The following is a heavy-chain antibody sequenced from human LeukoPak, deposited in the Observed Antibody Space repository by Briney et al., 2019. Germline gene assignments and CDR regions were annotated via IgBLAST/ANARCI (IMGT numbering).Heavy chain of an antibody. D-gene: IGHD2-15*01. J-gene: IGHJ6*03. CDR3: ARGVPIGYCGGGSPCPYYMDV. V-gene: IGHV4-39*07. CDR2: IYYSGST. CDR1: GGSISSNNYH. Sequence: PSETLSLTCTVSGGSISSNNYHRGWIRQPPGKGLEWIGSIYYSGSTYYNPSLKSRVTISVDTSKNQFSQKLSSVTAADTAVYYCARGVPIGYCGGGSPCPYYMDVWGKGTTVTISS.